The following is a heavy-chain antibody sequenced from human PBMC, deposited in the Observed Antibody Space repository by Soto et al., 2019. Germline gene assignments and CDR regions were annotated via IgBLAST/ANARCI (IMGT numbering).Heavy chain of an antibody. J-gene: IGHJ6*02. Sequence: SETLSLTCTVSGGSISSSYYWSWIRQPPGKGLEWIGYIYYSGSTNYNPSLKSRVTISVDTSKNQFSLKLSSVTAADTAVYYCARILWFGAPYYYYYGMDVWGQGTTVTVSS. D-gene: IGHD3-10*01. V-gene: IGHV4-59*08. CDR1: GGSISSSYY. CDR3: ARILWFGAPYYYYYGMDV. CDR2: IYYSGST.